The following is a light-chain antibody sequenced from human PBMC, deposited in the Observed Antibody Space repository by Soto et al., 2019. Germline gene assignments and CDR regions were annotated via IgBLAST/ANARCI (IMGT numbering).Light chain of an antibody. V-gene: IGKV3-20*01. CDR1: QTVSSNF. J-gene: IGKJ1*01. Sequence: EIVLTQSPGTLSLYPGERGTLSCRASQTVSSNFLAWYQQKPGQAPRLLIFDASTRATGIPDRFSGSGSGTDFTLTISRLEPEDFAVYFCQQYGISPRTFGQGAKVDIK. CDR3: QQYGISPRT. CDR2: DAS.